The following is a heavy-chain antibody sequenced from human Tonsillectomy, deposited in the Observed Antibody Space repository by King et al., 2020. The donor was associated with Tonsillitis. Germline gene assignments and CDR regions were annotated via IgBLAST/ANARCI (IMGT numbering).Heavy chain of an antibody. V-gene: IGHV3-33*01. CDR2: FWYDGSKI. D-gene: IGHD3-10*01. J-gene: IGHJ6*03. CDR3: ARKEHYYGSGRYYYYMDV. CDR1: GFTFSHFG. Sequence: VQLVESGGGVVQPGRSLRLSCATSGFTFSHFGMHWVRQAPGKGLEWVAVFWYDGSKIYYADSVKGRFTISRDISKNTLYLQMNSLRAEDTAVYYCARKEHYYGSGRYYYYMDVWGKGTTVTVSS.